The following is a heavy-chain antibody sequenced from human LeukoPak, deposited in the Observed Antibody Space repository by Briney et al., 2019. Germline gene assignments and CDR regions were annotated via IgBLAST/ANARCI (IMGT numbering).Heavy chain of an antibody. J-gene: IGHJ4*02. V-gene: IGHV1-46*01. CDR2: INPSGGST. CDR1: GYTFTSYY. D-gene: IGHD6-13*01. CDR3: ARDSSAAAGTVATYYFDY. Sequence: AASVKVSCKASGYTFTSYYMHWVRQAPGQGLEWMGIINPSGGSTSYAQKFQGRVTMTRDTSTSTVYMELSSLRSEDTAVYYCARDSSAAAGTVATYYFDYWGQGTLVTVSS.